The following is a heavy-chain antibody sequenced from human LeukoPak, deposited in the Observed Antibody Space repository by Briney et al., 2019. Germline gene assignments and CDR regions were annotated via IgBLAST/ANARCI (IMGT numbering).Heavy chain of an antibody. J-gene: IGHJ5*02. D-gene: IGHD3-16*02. Sequence: ASVKVSCKASGYTFTSYYMHWVRQAPGQGLEWMGIINPSGGSTSYAQKFQGRVAMTRDTSTSTVYMELSSLRSEDTAVYYCAGDRIMITFGGVIVSPFDPWGQGTLVTVSS. CDR2: INPSGGST. CDR1: GYTFTSYY. V-gene: IGHV1-46*01. CDR3: AGDRIMITFGGVIVSPFDP.